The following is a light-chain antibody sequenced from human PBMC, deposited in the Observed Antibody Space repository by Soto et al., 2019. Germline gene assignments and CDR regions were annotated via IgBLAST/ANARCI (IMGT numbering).Light chain of an antibody. CDR1: SSNIGGNS. V-gene: IGLV1-51*01. CDR2: DDN. J-gene: IGLJ1*01. Sequence: QAVVTQPPSVSAAPGQKVTISCSGSSSNIGGNSVSWYQQLPGTALKLLIYDDNKRPSGIPDRFSGSKSGTSATLGITGFQTGDEADYYCGSWDSSLSAYVFGTGTQLTVL. CDR3: GSWDSSLSAYV.